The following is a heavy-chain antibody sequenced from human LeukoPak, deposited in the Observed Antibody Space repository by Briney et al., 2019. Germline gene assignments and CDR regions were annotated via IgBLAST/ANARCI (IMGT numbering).Heavy chain of an antibody. CDR1: GGSISSYY. CDR3: ARQSIAARAGFGFDY. CDR2: IYYSGST. Sequence: SETLSLTCTVPGGSISSYYWSWIRQPPGKGLDGIGYIYYSGSTNYNPSLKSRVTISVDTSKNQFSLKLSPVPAADTAVYYCARQSIAARAGFGFDYWGRGTLVTVSS. J-gene: IGHJ4*02. D-gene: IGHD6-6*01. V-gene: IGHV4-59*08.